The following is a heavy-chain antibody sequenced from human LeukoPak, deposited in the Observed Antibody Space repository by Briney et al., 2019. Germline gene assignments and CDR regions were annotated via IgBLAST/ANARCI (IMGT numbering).Heavy chain of an antibody. D-gene: IGHD6-19*01. J-gene: IGHJ4*02. CDR3: ARTRDLAEDY. Sequence: ASGPALLKPTQPLTLTCTFSGFSLSTSGMCVSWIRQPPGKALEWLARIDWDDDYYYSTSLKTRLTISKDTSKNQVVLTMTNMDPVDTATYYCARTRDLAEDYWGQGTLVTVSS. CDR1: GFSLSTSGMC. V-gene: IGHV2-70*11. CDR2: IDWDDDY.